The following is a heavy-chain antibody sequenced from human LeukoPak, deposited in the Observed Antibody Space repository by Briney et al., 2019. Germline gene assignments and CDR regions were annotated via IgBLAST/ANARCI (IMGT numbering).Heavy chain of an antibody. CDR2: LRYNGINK. CDR3: ARDCSSSRFDY. CDR1: GFTFSSYG. Sequence: GGTLRLSCAASGFTFSSYGMHWVRQDPGKGLEWVAFLRYNGINKYYADSVKGRFTISRDNSKNTLYLQMNSLRAEYTAVYYCARDCSSSRFDYWGQGTLVTVSS. V-gene: IGHV3-30*02. D-gene: IGHD6-13*01. J-gene: IGHJ4*02.